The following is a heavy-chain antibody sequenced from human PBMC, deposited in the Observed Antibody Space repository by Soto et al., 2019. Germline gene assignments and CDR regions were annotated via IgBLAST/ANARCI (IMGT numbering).Heavy chain of an antibody. Sequence: GECRKVSCNGSGCSFSNWWIAWVRQMPGKGLEYMGIIYPSDSQTRYSPSFQGQVTISADKSISTAYLQWSSLKASDTAIYYCARHGFYGDYSSNYFDPWGQVTLVTVTS. V-gene: IGHV5-51*01. CDR1: GCSFSNWW. CDR3: ARHGFYGDYSSNYFDP. CDR2: IYPSDSQT. D-gene: IGHD4-17*01. J-gene: IGHJ5*02.